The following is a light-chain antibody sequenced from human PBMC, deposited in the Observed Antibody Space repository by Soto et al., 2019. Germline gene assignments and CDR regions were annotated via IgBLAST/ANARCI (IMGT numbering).Light chain of an antibody. V-gene: IGKV3-15*01. CDR3: QQYSSWLWT. J-gene: IGKJ1*01. CDR2: GAS. Sequence: IVITQSPATLSVSPGERANLSCRASQSVGTKLAWYQQTPGQAPRLLIYGASNRATGVPARISGSVSGTEFTLTIASLQSEDFAVYYCQQYSSWLWTFGQGTKV. CDR1: QSVGTK.